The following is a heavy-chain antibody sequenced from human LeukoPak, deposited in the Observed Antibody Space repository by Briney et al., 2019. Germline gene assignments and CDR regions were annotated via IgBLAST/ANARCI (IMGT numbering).Heavy chain of an antibody. J-gene: IGHJ6*02. CDR2: ISGSGGST. Sequence: GGSLRLSCAASGFTFSSYAMSWVRQAPGKGLEWVAPISGSGGSTYYADSVKRRFTISRDNSKNTLYLQMNSLRAEHTAVYYSANNYCSGGSCYRDYYYYGMDVWGQGTTVTVSS. V-gene: IGHV3-23*01. CDR3: ANNYCSGGSCYRDYYYYGMDV. D-gene: IGHD2-15*01. CDR1: GFTFSSYA.